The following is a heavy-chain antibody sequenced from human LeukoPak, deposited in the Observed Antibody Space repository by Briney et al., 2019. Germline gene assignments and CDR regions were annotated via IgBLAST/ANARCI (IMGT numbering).Heavy chain of an antibody. CDR2: ISDNSDST. CDR1: AFTFSNYA. V-gene: IGHV3-23*01. Sequence: GGSLRLSCAASAFTFSNYAMSWVRQAPGEGLVWVSAISDNSDSTYYADSVKGRFTISRDNSKDTFYLQMKGLRAEDTAVYYCARLACSGGGCETDYWGQGTLVTVSS. CDR3: ARLACSGGGCETDY. J-gene: IGHJ4*02. D-gene: IGHD2-15*01.